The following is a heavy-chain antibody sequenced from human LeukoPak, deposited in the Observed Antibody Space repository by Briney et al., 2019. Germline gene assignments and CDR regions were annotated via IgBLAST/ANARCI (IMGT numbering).Heavy chain of an antibody. CDR1: GYTLTELS. CDR3: ATDGVNWNSAYFDY. Sequence: ASVKVSCKVSGYTLTELSMHWVRQAPGKGLEWMGGFDPEDGETIYAQKFQGRVTMTEDTSTDTAYMELSSLRFEDTAVYYCATDGVNWNSAYFDYWGQGTLVTVSS. V-gene: IGHV1-24*01. J-gene: IGHJ4*02. CDR2: FDPEDGET. D-gene: IGHD1/OR15-1a*01.